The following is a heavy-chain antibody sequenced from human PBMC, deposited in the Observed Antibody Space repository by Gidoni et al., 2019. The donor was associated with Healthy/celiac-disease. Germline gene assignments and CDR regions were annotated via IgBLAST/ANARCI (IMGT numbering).Heavy chain of an antibody. D-gene: IGHD4-17*01. J-gene: IGHJ4*02. Sequence: VKLVRSGGEVKKPGASGQVSRKASGYTVTSYGISWVRQAPGQGFEWVGWISAYNGNTTYAQKRQGRVTMTTATSTSTAYMELRSLRSDDTAVYYCARDYGDYGDYYFDYWGQGTLVTVSS. V-gene: IGHV1-18*01. CDR2: ISAYNGNT. CDR3: ARDYGDYGDYYFDY. CDR1: GYTVTSYG.